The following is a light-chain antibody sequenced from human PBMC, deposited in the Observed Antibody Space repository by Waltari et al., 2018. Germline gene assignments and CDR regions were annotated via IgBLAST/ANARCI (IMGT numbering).Light chain of an antibody. CDR3: SSYTSSSTFDYV. CDR2: DVS. CDR1: SSDVGGYNY. V-gene: IGLV2-14*01. J-gene: IGLJ1*01. Sequence: QSALTQPASVSGSPGQSITISCTGTSSDVGGYNYVSWYQQHPGKAPKLMIYDVSKRPSGVSKRFSGSKSGNTASLTISGLQAEDEADYYCSSYTSSSTFDYVFGTGTKVTVL.